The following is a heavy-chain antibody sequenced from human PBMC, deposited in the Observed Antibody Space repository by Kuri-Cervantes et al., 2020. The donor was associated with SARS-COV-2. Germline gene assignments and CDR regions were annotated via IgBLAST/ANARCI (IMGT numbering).Heavy chain of an antibody. CDR2: INWNGGST. V-gene: IGHV3-20*04. CDR1: GFTFDDYG. CDR3: AKAAFLKLPDY. J-gene: IGHJ4*02. D-gene: IGHD3-3*01. Sequence: GGSLRLSCAASGFTFDDYGMSWVRQAPGKGLEWVSGINWNGGSTGYADSVKGRFTISRDNSKNTLYLQMNSLRAEDTAVYYCAKAAFLKLPDYWGQGTLVTVSS.